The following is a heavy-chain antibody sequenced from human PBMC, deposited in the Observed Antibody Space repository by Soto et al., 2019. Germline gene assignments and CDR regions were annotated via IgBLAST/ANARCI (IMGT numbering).Heavy chain of an antibody. CDR2: ISYTGNS. J-gene: IGHJ5*02. Sequence: QVQLQESGPRLVKSSQTLSLTCDVSGGSISTSGYYWTWIRQHPGKGLEWIGYISYTGNSFYHPSLRSQATISQDTSKKKFSLHLSSVTAADTAVYYCARASGSFIRFDTWGQGNLVTVSS. D-gene: IGHD3-22*01. V-gene: IGHV4-31*11. CDR1: GGSISTSGYY. CDR3: ARASGSFIRFDT.